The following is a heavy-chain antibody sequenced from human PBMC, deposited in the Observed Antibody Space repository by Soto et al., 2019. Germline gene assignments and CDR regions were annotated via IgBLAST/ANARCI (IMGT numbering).Heavy chain of an antibody. D-gene: IGHD2-2*01. J-gene: IGHJ4*02. Sequence: PGGSLRLSCAASGLTFSSYSMDWVRQAPGKGLEWVSAITDSGSDTYYIDSVKGRFTISRDNSKNTLYLQMNSLRAEDTAVYYCAKLGSSSWSPHYYFDYWGQGTLVTVSS. CDR2: ITDSGSDT. CDR1: GLTFSSYS. CDR3: AKLGSSSWSPHYYFDY. V-gene: IGHV3-23*01.